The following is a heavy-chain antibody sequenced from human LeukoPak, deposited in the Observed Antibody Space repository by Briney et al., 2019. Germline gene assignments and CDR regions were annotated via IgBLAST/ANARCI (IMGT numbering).Heavy chain of an antibody. V-gene: IGHV4-39*07. CDR1: GGSISSSSYY. D-gene: IGHD3-22*01. CDR3: ARGQYDSSGYYDY. CDR2: IYYSGST. Sequence: SETLSLTCTVSGGSISSSSYYWGWIRQPPGKGLEWIGSIYYSGSTYYNPSLKSRVTISVDTSKNQFSLKLSSVTAADTAVYYCARGQYDSSGYYDYWGQGTLVTVSS. J-gene: IGHJ4*02.